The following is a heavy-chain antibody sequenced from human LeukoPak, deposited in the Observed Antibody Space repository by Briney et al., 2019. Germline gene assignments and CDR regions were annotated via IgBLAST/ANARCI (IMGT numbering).Heavy chain of an antibody. Sequence: PGGSLRLSCAASGFTFSSYSMNWVRQAPGKGLEWVSSISSSSSYIYYADSVKGRFTISRDNAKNSLYLQMNSLRAEDTAVYYCARHGNYYGSGSYRWGQGTLVTVSS. J-gene: IGHJ4*02. CDR2: ISSSSSYI. CDR3: ARHGNYYGSGSYR. CDR1: GFTFSSYS. V-gene: IGHV3-21*01. D-gene: IGHD3-10*01.